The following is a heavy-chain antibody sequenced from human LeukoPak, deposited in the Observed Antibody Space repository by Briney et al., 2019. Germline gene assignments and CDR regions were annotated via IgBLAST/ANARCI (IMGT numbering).Heavy chain of an antibody. CDR3: ARDVGYCSSMSCYYYGMDG. CDR2: IKSDGSRT. D-gene: IGHD2-2*01. Sequence: GGSLRLSCAVSGFTFSNYWMHWVRQAPGKGLVWVSRIKSDGSRTDYADSVKGRFTISRDNAKNTLYLQMNSLRAEDAAVYYCARDVGYCSSMSCYYYGMDGWGQGTTVTVSS. J-gene: IGHJ6*02. V-gene: IGHV3-74*01. CDR1: GFTFSNYW.